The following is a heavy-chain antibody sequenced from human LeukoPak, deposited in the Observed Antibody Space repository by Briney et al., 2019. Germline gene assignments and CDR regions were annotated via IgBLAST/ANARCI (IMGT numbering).Heavy chain of an antibody. Sequence: GRSLRLSCAASGFTFDDYAMHWVRQASGKGLEWVSGISWNSGSIGYADSVKGRFTISRDNAKNSLYLQMNSLRAEDTALYYCAGGRYYYYGMDVWGQGNTVTVSS. V-gene: IGHV3-9*01. CDR3: AGGRYYYYGMDV. CDR2: ISWNSGSI. CDR1: GFTFDDYA. D-gene: IGHD3-16*01. J-gene: IGHJ6*02.